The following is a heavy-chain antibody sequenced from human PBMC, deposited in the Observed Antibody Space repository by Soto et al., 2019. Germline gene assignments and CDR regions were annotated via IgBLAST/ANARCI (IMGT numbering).Heavy chain of an antibody. J-gene: IGHJ6*02. D-gene: IGHD6-6*01. CDR1: GFTFSNFW. V-gene: IGHV3-7*03. CDR3: VIPTRSVRGMSV. Sequence: EVQLVESGGGLAQPGGSLRLSCAASGFTFSNFWMSWARQAPGKGLEWVANIKGDGSVTQYVASVEGRFTISRDNAKYSLYLQMNNLRVEDTALYYCVIPTRSVRGMSVWGQGTTVTVSS. CDR2: IKGDGSVT.